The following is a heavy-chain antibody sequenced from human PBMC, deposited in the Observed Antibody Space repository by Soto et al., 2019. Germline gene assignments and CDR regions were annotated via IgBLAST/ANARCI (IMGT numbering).Heavy chain of an antibody. CDR3: ASSAARRYGGVDYYYGMDV. CDR2: INPNSGGT. CDR1: GYTFTGYY. J-gene: IGHJ6*02. Sequence: QVQLVQSGAEVKKPGASVKVSCKASGYTFTGYYMHWVRQAPGQGLEWMGWINPNSGGTNYAQKFQGWVTMTRDTSISLAYMELSRLSSDDTAVYYCASSAARRYGGVDYYYGMDVWGQGTTVTVSS. V-gene: IGHV1-2*04. D-gene: IGHD6-6*01.